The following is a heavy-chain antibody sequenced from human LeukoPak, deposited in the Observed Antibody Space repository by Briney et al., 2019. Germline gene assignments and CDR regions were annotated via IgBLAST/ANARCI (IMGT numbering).Heavy chain of an antibody. J-gene: IGHJ4*02. Sequence: PSETLSLTCTVSGGSISSYYWSWIRQPAGKGLEWIGRIYTSGSTNYNPSLKSRVTMSVDTSKNQFSLKLSSVTAADTAVYYCARERPGIAVAGRGYYFDYWGQGTLVTVSS. CDR1: GGSISSYY. V-gene: IGHV4-4*07. CDR2: IYTSGST. D-gene: IGHD6-19*01. CDR3: ARERPGIAVAGRGYYFDY.